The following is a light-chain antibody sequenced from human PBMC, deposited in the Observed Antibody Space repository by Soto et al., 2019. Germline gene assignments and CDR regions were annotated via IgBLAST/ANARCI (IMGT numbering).Light chain of an antibody. CDR2: DAS. CDR3: QQRSNWPRT. V-gene: IGKV3-11*01. J-gene: IGKJ2*01. CDR1: QSVSSS. Sequence: EIVLTQSPATLSLSPGERATLSCSASQSVSSSLAWYQQKPGQAPRLLIYDASNRATDIPARFSGSGSGTYFTLTINSLGPEDFAVYYCQQRSNWPRTFGQGTKLEIK.